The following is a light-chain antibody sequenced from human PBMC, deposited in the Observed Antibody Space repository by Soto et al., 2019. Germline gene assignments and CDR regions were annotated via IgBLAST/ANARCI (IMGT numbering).Light chain of an antibody. CDR2: DAS. Sequence: DIQMTQSPSSLAASVGDRVTITCQASQDISNYLTWYQQKPGKAPKLLIYDASKLETGVPSRFSGSGSGTDFTFTISSLQPEDIATYYCQQYDNLPLTFGPGTKVDIK. J-gene: IGKJ3*01. CDR1: QDISNY. V-gene: IGKV1-33*01. CDR3: QQYDNLPLT.